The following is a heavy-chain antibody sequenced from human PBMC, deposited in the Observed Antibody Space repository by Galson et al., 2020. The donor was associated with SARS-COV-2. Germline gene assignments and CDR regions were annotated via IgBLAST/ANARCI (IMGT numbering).Heavy chain of an antibody. V-gene: IGHV1-24*01. D-gene: IGHD1-26*01. CDR3: ATVRGTYWGGYYFDY. CDR2: VDPEDGQR. Sequence: ASVKVSCKVSGYTLTELSMHWVRQAPGKGLEWMGGVDPEDGQRINAHKFQGRVTMTEDTSTDTAYMDLSSLRSEDTAVYYCATVRGTYWGGYYFDYWGQGTLVTVSS. J-gene: IGHJ4*02. CDR1: GYTLTELS.